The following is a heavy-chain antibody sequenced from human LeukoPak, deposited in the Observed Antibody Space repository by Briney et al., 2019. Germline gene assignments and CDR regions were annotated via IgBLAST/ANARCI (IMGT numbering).Heavy chain of an antibody. J-gene: IGHJ5*02. CDR2: ISGSGGST. D-gene: IGHD6-13*01. CDR3: ARGYTSSWDEGWFDP. Sequence: GSLRLSCAASRFTFSNYAMHWVRQAPGKGLDWVSGISGSGGSTYYADSVKGRFTISRDYSKSTLHLQMNSLRAEDTAIYYCARGYTSSWDEGWFDPWGQGTLVTVSS. V-gene: IGHV3-23*01. CDR1: RFTFSNYA.